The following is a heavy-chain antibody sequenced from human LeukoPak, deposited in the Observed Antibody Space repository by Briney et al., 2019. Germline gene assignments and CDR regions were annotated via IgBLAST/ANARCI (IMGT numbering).Heavy chain of an antibody. CDR1: GGSISNDNYY. J-gene: IGHJ5*02. Sequence: SETLSLTCTVSGGSISNDNYYWGWIRQPPGKGLEWIGNIYYSGATYYNPSLKSRVTISVDMSKNQFSLKLSFVTAADTAVYYCASHKEGGVAHWFDPWGQGALVTVSP. CDR2: IYYSGAT. CDR3: ASHKEGGVAHWFDP. D-gene: IGHD3-3*01. V-gene: IGHV4-39*01.